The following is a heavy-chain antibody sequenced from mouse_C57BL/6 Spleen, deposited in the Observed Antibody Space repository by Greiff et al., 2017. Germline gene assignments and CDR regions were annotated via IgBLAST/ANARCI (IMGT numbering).Heavy chain of an antibody. CDR3: ARGLGRRGYYFDY. CDR2: IYPRDGST. CDR1: GYTFTDHT. Sequence: SDAELVKPGASVKISCKVSGYTFTDHTIHWMKQRPEQGLEWIGYIYPRDGSTKYNEKFKGKATLTADKSSTSAYMQLNSLTSADSAVYFCARGLGRRGYYFDYWGQGTTLTVSS. V-gene: IGHV1-78*01. D-gene: IGHD4-1*01. J-gene: IGHJ2*01.